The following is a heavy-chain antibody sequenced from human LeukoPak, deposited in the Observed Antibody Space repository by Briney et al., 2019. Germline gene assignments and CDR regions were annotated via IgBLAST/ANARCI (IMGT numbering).Heavy chain of an antibody. CDR3: ARRGGDYVFDY. V-gene: IGHV4-39*07. Sequence: SETLSLTCTVSGGSISSSSYYWGWIRQPPGKGLEWIGEINHSGSTNYNPSLKSRVTISVDTSKNQFSLKLSSVTAADTAVYYCARRGGDYVFDYWGQGTLVTVSS. CDR1: GGSISSSSYY. J-gene: IGHJ4*02. D-gene: IGHD4-17*01. CDR2: INHSGST.